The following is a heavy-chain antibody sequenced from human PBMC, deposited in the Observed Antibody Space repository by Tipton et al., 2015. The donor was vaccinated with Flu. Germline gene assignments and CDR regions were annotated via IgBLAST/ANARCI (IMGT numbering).Heavy chain of an antibody. CDR2: VSYSGVT. CDR1: GGSVSSGGYY. D-gene: IGHD2-15*01. Sequence: TLSLTCSVSGGSVSSGGYYWSWIRQRPKEGLEWIGYVSYSGVTYSNPSLKSRVVISIDRSKNDFSLKLTSVTAADTAVYYCARAGDYSGSENAFDVWGQGTVISVSS. CDR3: ARAGDYSGSENAFDV. J-gene: IGHJ3*01. V-gene: IGHV4-31*03.